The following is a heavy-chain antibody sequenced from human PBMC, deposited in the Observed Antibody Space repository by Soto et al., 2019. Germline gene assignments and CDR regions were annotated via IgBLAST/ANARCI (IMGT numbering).Heavy chain of an antibody. Sequence: GGSLRLSCAASGFTFSTYWMSWVRQAPGKGLEWVANIKQDGSEKYYVDSVKGRFTVSRDNAKNSLYQQMNSLRAEDTAVYYCAREGHDYGSGYNYWGQGTLVTVSS. CDR3: AREGHDYGSGYNY. CDR2: IKQDGSEK. J-gene: IGHJ4*02. D-gene: IGHD4-17*01. CDR1: GFTFSTYW. V-gene: IGHV3-7*01.